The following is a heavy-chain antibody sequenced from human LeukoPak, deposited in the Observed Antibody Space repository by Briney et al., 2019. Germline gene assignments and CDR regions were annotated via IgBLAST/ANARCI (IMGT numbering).Heavy chain of an antibody. J-gene: IGHJ4*02. CDR3: ARADYYDSSGLYY. CDR1: GFTVSSNY. D-gene: IGHD3-22*01. Sequence: GGSLRLSCAASGFTVSSNYMSWVRQAPGKGLEWVSVIYSGGSTYYADSVKGRFTISRDNSKNTLYLQMNSLRAEDTAVYYCARADYYDSSGLYYWGQGTLVTVSS. V-gene: IGHV3-53*01. CDR2: IYSGGST.